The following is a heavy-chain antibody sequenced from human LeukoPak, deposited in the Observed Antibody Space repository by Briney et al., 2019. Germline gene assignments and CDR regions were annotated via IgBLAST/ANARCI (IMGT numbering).Heavy chain of an antibody. CDR3: TRGYVGIDY. V-gene: IGHV3-30*03. CDR2: ISYDGSNK. J-gene: IGHJ4*02. D-gene: IGHD5-12*01. CDR1: GFTFCSYG. Sequence: GGSLRLSCAASGFTFCSYGMHWVRQAPGKGLEWVAVISYDGSNKYYADSVKGRFTISRDNSKNTLYLQMNSLRAEDRALYYCTRGYVGIDYWGQGTLVTVSS.